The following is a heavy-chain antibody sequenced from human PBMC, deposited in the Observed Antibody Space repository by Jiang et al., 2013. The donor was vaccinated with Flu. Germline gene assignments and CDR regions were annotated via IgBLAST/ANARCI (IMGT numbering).Heavy chain of an antibody. CDR1: GFSFPSST. J-gene: IGHJ6*02. V-gene: IGHV1-58*01. Sequence: SGAEVKKPGTSVKVSCKASGFSFPSSTVQWVRQTRGQQLEWLGCIAVASGYTKYAENFQERVTITRDMSSGTAYMELSSLSSEDTALYYCAADGTGLPATKNGLDVWGQGTTVTVSS. CDR3: AADGTGLPATKNGLDV. D-gene: IGHD2-2*01. CDR2: IAVASGYT.